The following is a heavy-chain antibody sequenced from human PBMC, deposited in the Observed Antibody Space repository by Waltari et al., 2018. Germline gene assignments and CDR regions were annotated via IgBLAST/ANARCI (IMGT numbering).Heavy chain of an antibody. CDR1: GFTFSSYA. CDR3: AKARVHDAFDI. V-gene: IGHV3-23*03. CDR2: IYSCGST. D-gene: IGHD1-1*01. J-gene: IGHJ3*02. Sequence: EVQLLESGGGLVQPGGSLRLSCAASGFTFSSYAMSWVRQAPGKGLEWVSVIYSCGSTYYADSVKGRFTISRDNSKNTLYLQMNSLRAEDTAVYYCAKARVHDAFDIWGQGTMVTVSS.